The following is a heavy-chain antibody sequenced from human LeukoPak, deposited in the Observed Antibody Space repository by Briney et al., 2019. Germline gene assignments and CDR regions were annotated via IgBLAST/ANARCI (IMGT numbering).Heavy chain of an antibody. J-gene: IGHJ4*02. CDR3: AARSSDNNGYPGYYFDY. D-gene: IGHD3-22*01. V-gene: IGHV4-34*01. CDR1: GGSFSGYY. CDR2: INHSGST. Sequence: SETLSLTCAVYGGSFSGYYWSWIRQPPGKGLEWIGEINHSGSTNYNPSLKSRVTISVDTSKNQFSLKLSSVTAADPAVYSCAARSSDNNGYPGYYFDYWGQGTLVTVSS.